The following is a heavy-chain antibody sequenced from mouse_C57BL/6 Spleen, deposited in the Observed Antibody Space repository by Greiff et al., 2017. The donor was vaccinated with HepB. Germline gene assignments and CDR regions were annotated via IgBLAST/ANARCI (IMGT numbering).Heavy chain of an antibody. Sequence: EVKLMESGGGLVKPGGSLKLSCAASGFTFSDYGMHWVRQAPEKGLEWVAYISSGSSTIYYADTVKGRFTISRDNAKNTLFLQMTSLRSEDTAMYYCAVWRLRPFAYWGQGTRVTVSA. V-gene: IGHV5-17*01. D-gene: IGHD2-4*01. CDR1: GFTFSDYG. J-gene: IGHJ3*01. CDR3: AVWRLRPFAY. CDR2: ISSGSSTI.